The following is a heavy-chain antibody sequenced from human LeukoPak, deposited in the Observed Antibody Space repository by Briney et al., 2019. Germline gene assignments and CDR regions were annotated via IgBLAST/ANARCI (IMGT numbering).Heavy chain of an antibody. Sequence: TSETLSLTCAVSGYSISSGYYWGWIRQPPGKGLEWIGSIYHSGSTHYNSSLKSRITISVDTSKNQFSLKLTSVTAADTAMYYCARQWQSTGFDYWGQRTLVTVPS. D-gene: IGHD2-2*01. J-gene: IGHJ4*02. CDR2: IYHSGST. CDR3: ARQWQSTGFDY. CDR1: GYSISSGYY. V-gene: IGHV4-38-2*01.